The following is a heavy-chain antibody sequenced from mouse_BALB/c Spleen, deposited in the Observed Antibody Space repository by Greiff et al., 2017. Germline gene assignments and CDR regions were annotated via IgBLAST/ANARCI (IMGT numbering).Heavy chain of an antibody. CDR3: ARVYGAWFAY. V-gene: IGHV3-2*02. D-gene: IGHD1-1*01. J-gene: IGHJ3*01. Sequence: EVQLQESGPGLVKPSQSLSLTCTVTGYSITSDYAWNWIRQFPGNKLEWMGYISYSGSTSYNPSLKSRISITRDTSKNQFFLQLNSVTTEDTATYYCARVYGAWFAYWGQGTLVTVSA. CDR2: ISYSGST. CDR1: GYSITSDYA.